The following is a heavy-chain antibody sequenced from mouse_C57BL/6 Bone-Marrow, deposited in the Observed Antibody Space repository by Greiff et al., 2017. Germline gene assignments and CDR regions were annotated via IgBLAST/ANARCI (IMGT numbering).Heavy chain of an antibody. V-gene: IGHV5-6*01. CDR3: ARARRTGTPYWYFDV. CDR2: ISSGGSYT. D-gene: IGHD4-1*01. J-gene: IGHJ1*03. CDR1: GFPFSSYG. Sequence: EVQLVESGGDLVKPGGSLKLSCAASGFPFSSYGMSWVRQTPDKRLEWVATISSGGSYTYYPDSVKGRFTISRDNAKNTLYLQMSSLKSEDTAMYYCARARRTGTPYWYFDVWGTGTTVTVSS.